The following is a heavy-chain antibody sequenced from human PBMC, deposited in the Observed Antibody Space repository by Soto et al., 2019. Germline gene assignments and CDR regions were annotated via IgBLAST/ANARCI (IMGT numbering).Heavy chain of an antibody. CDR1: GFTFSTYE. D-gene: IGHD2-2*02. J-gene: IGHJ6*02. Sequence: EVELVESGGGLVQPGGALRLSCTASGFTFSTYEMHWVRQAPGKGLDWVAYITGSGGAIYFADSVKGRFSISRDNSKNELYLEMHSLRADDTAVYYCARVHTEVTPAIIPPYYGMEVWGQGTTVTVSS. V-gene: IGHV3-48*03. CDR3: ARVHTEVTPAIIPPYYGMEV. CDR2: ITGSGGAI.